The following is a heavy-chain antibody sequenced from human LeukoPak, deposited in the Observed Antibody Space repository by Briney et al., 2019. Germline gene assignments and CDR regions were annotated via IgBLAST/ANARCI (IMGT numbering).Heavy chain of an antibody. Sequence: GGSLRLSCAASGFTFSSCAMHWVCQAPGKGLEWVAVISYDGSNKYYADSVKGRFTISRDNSKNTVYLQMNSLRAEDTALYYCARDYYGSGNYGYFDYWGQGTLVTVSS. CDR1: GFTFSSCA. V-gene: IGHV3-30-3*01. CDR2: ISYDGSNK. D-gene: IGHD3-10*01. CDR3: ARDYYGSGNYGYFDY. J-gene: IGHJ4*02.